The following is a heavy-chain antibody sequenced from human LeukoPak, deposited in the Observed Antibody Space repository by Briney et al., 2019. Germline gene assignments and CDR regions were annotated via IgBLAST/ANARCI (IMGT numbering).Heavy chain of an antibody. CDR2: IYYTGIT. CDR3: ARGGVDHYGSGTYYLMYYFDH. CDR1: GDSISSGSYY. Sequence: SETLSLTCTVSGDSISSGSYYWGWIRQPPGRGLEWIANIYYTGITYYNPSLKSRVTISLDTSKNQFSLKLTSVTAADTAVYFCARGGVDHYGSGTYYLMYYFDHWGQGALVTVSS. V-gene: IGHV4-39*07. J-gene: IGHJ4*02. D-gene: IGHD3-10*01.